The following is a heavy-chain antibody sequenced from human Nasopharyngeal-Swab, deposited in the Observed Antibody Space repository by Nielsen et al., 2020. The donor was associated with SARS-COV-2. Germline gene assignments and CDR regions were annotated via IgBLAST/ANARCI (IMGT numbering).Heavy chain of an antibody. D-gene: IGHD3-22*01. Sequence: GESLKISCAASGFTFGIYAMSWVRQAPGKGLEWVSAINGRGGPYYADSLKGRFTISRDDSMDTVYLQISSLRAEDTAVYFCAQDYIEDVYLDSRSYFPFDHWGQGTLVTVSS. CDR3: AQDYIEDVYLDSRSYFPFDH. J-gene: IGHJ4*02. V-gene: IGHV3-23*01. CDR2: INGRGGP. CDR1: GFTFGIYA.